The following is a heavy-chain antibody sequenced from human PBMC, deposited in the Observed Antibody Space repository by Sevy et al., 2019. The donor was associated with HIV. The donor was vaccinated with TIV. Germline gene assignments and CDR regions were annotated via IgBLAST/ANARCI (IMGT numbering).Heavy chain of an antibody. Sequence: ASVKVSCKVSGNTLTGLSMNWVRQAPGEGLEWMGTFDPEDGRIMYAQKFKGRVTMTEDTSTDKAYMELSSLRSEDTAVYYCATKKDYYDNSGYPFDYWGQGTLVTVSS. CDR1: GNTLTGLS. V-gene: IGHV1-24*01. J-gene: IGHJ4*02. D-gene: IGHD3-22*01. CDR3: ATKKDYYDNSGYPFDY. CDR2: FDPEDGRI.